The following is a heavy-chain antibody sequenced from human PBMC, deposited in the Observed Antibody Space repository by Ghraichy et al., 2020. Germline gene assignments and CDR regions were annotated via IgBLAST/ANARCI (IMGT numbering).Heavy chain of an antibody. V-gene: IGHV3-7*01. Sequence: GGSLRLSCAASGFTFGSNWMTWVRQAPGKGLEWVGNIKQDGSEKYYVGSVKGRFSISRDNAKNSLYLQMNSLRAEDTAVYYCARDLGGGWYFDYWGQGALVTVSS. CDR2: IKQDGSEK. D-gene: IGHD6-19*01. J-gene: IGHJ4*02. CDR1: GFTFGSNW. CDR3: ARDLGGGWYFDY.